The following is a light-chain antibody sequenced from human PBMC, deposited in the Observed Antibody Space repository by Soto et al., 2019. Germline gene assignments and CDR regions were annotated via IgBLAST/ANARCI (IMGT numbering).Light chain of an antibody. CDR3: CAYAGPSVFVV. CDR1: SSDIGSYDL. J-gene: IGLJ2*01. V-gene: IGLV2-23*02. CDR2: EAT. Sequence: QSALTQPASVSGSPGQSITISCTGTSSDIGSYDLVSWYQQQPGKAPKLMIYEATKRPSGVSYRFSASKSGNTASLTISGLQAEDEADYYCCAYAGPSVFVVFGGGTKLTVL.